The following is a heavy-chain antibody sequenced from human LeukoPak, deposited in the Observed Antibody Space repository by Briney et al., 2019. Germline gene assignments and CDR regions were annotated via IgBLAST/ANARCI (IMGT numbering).Heavy chain of an antibody. Sequence: GGSLRLSCAASGFTFSSYSMNWVRQAPGKGLEWVSVLYSDGNTKYADSVQGRFTISRDNSKNTLYLEMNSLSPDDTAVYYCARGVEPLAANTLTYWGQGTLVTVSS. CDR2: LYSDGNT. J-gene: IGHJ4*02. D-gene: IGHD1-14*01. V-gene: IGHV3-53*01. CDR3: ARGVEPLAANTLTY. CDR1: GFTFSSYS.